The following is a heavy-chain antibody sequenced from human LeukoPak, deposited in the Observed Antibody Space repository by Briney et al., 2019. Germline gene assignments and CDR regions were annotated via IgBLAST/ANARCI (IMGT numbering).Heavy chain of an antibody. D-gene: IGHD1-26*01. J-gene: IGHJ4*02. CDR3: ARAGSNTLGEIDY. CDR2: INHSGST. CDR1: GGSFSGYY. Sequence: SETLSLTCAVYGGSFSGYYWSWIRQPPGKGLEWIGEINHSGSTNYNPSLKSRVTISVDRSKNQFSLKLSSVTAADTAVYYCARAGSNTLGEIDYWGQGTLVTVSS. V-gene: IGHV4-34*01.